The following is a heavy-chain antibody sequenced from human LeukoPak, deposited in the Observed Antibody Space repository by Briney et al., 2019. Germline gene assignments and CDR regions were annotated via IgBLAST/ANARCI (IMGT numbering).Heavy chain of an antibody. CDR1: GFTFTSYS. D-gene: IGHD1-26*01. CDR3: AKGGKWDVTPFDY. CDR2: ISGGGGST. Sequence: GGSLRLSCAASGFTFTSYSMNWVRQAPGKGLEWVSTISGGGGSTYYADSVKGRFTISRGNSKNTLYLQVNSLRAEDTAVYYCAKGGKWDVTPFDYWGQGTLVTVSS. J-gene: IGHJ4*02. V-gene: IGHV3-23*01.